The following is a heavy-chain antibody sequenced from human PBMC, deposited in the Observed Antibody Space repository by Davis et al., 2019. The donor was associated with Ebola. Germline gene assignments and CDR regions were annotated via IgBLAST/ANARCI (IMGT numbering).Heavy chain of an antibody. J-gene: IGHJ4*02. Sequence: HTGGSLRLSCAASGFIFSDYWMNWVRQTPGKGLVWVSRITNDGTRTSYADSVKGRFTISRDNAKTSLYLQMNSLRTDDTALFYCAKDRCSGGSCHFDYWGQGSLVTVSS. CDR1: GFIFSDYW. V-gene: IGHV3-74*01. CDR2: ITNDGTRT. D-gene: IGHD2-15*01. CDR3: AKDRCSGGSCHFDY.